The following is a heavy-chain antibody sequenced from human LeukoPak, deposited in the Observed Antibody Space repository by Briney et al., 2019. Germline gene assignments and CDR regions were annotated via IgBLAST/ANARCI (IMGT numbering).Heavy chain of an antibody. J-gene: IGHJ4*02. D-gene: IGHD6-19*01. CDR3: AKETNQAVAGALDY. CDR1: GFTFRTYR. Sequence: GGSLRLSCAAAGFTFRTYRMHWVRQAPGKGLVWVSRIRSDGGSTSYADSVKGRFTISRDNSKNTLYLQMNSLRAEDTAVYYCAKETNQAVAGALDYWGQGTLVTVSS. CDR2: IRSDGGST. V-gene: IGHV3-74*01.